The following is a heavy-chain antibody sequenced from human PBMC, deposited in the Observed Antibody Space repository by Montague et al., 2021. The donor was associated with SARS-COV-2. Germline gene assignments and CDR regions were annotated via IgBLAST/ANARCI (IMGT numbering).Heavy chain of an antibody. J-gene: IGHJ6*02. CDR3: ARDYGDYSYYYGLGV. CDR1: GGSIRSGSYY. V-gene: IGHV4-61*02. Sequence: TLSLTCTVSGGSIRSGSYYWSWLRQPAGKGLEWIGRIYSSGSTNYNPSLKSRVTMPVDTSKNQFSLKVSSVTAADTAVYYCARDYGDYSYYYGLGVWGQGTTVTVSS. CDR2: IYSSGST. D-gene: IGHD4-17*01.